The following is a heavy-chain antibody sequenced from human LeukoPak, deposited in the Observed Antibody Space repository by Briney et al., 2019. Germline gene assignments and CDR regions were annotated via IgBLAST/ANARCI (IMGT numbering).Heavy chain of an antibody. CDR2: IYYSGST. J-gene: IGHJ4*02. V-gene: IGHV4-30-4*07. D-gene: IGHD5-18*01. Sequence: SQTLSLTCAVSGGSISSGGYSWSWIRQPPGKGLEWIGYIYYSGSTYYNPSLKSRVTISVDTSKNQFSLKLSSVTAADTAVYYCARFSAMADQRFDYWGQGTLVTVSS. CDR1: GGSISSGGYS. CDR3: ARFSAMADQRFDY.